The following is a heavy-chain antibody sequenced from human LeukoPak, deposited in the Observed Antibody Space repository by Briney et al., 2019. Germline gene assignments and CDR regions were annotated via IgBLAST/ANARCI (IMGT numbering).Heavy chain of an antibody. D-gene: IGHD2-2*01. CDR2: INAGNGNT. V-gene: IGHV1-3*01. CDR1: GYSFTSYA. CDR3: ARVYCSTTSCHYYFDY. J-gene: IGHJ4*02. Sequence: ASVNVSCKASGYSFTSYAMHWVRQAPGQRLEWMGWINAGNGNTEYSQNFQGRVTITRDTSASTAYMELSSLRSEDTAVYYCARVYCSTTSCHYYFDYWGQGTLVTVSS.